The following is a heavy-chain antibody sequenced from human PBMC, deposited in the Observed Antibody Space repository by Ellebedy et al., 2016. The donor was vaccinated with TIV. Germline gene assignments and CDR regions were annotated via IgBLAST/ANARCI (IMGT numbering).Heavy chain of an antibody. CDR1: GGTFSSYA. J-gene: IGHJ4*02. V-gene: IGHV1-69*13. CDR3: ARDPTSYYDILTGYYNPVWYFDY. D-gene: IGHD3-9*01. Sequence: SVKVSCXASGGTFSSYAISWVRQAPGQGLEWMGGIIPIFGTANYAQKFQGRVTITADESTSTAYMELSSLRSEDTAVYYCARDPTSYYDILTGYYNPVWYFDYWGQGTLVTVSS. CDR2: IIPIFGTA.